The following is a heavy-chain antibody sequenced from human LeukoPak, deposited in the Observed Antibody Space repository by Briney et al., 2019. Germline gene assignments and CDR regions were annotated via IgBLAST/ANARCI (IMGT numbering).Heavy chain of an antibody. D-gene: IGHD2-15*01. CDR1: GGTFSSYA. CDR2: IIPILGIA. CDR3: ARAAPATATLDY. Sequence: GASVKVSCKASGGTFSSYAISWVRRAPGQGLEWMGRIIPILGIANYAQKFQGRVTITADKSTSTAYMELSSLRSEDTAVYYCARAAPATATLDYWGQGTLVTVSS. J-gene: IGHJ4*02. V-gene: IGHV1-69*04.